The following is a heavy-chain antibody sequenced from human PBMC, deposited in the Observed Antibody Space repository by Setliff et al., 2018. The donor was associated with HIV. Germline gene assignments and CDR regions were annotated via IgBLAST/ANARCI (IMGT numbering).Heavy chain of an antibody. D-gene: IGHD6-19*01. CDR1: GGSISSGSFY. V-gene: IGHV4-31*03. CDR3: ARRSSTGFSSGSFEY. Sequence: PSETLSLTCTVSGGSISSGSFYWSWIRQYPEKGLEWIGWIHYSGRTNFNPSLRSRATISFDTSKNQFSLNLTSVTAADTAMYYCARRSSTGFSSGSFEYWGQGTLVTVSS. J-gene: IGHJ4*02. CDR2: IHYSGRT.